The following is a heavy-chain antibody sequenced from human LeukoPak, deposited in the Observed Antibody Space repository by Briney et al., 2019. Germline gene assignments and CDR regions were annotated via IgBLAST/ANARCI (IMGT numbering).Heavy chain of an antibody. CDR2: IYPADSDT. J-gene: IGHJ4*02. D-gene: IGHD3-10*01. V-gene: IGHV5-51*01. CDR1: GYRFSSYW. Sequence: GESLKISCKGSGYRFSSYWIGWVRQMPGKGLEWMGIIYPADSDTRYSPSFQGQVTISVDKSIGTAYLKWSSLKASDTAVYYCARGSYFGSGTSFGDQYFDYWGQGTLVTVSS. CDR3: ARGSYFGSGTSFGDQYFDY.